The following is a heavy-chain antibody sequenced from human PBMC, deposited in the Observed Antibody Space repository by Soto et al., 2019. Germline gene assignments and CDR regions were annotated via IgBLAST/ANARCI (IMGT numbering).Heavy chain of an antibody. CDR3: ARDRSLAS. CDR1: GFTFSTYW. V-gene: IGHV3-7*01. J-gene: IGHJ5*02. Sequence: EVQLVESGGGLVQPGGSLRLSCAASGFTFSTYWMSWVRQAPGKGLEWVANIKHDGSEKDYVDSVRGRFTISRDNAKNSLYLQMNSLRAEDTAVYYCARDRSLASWGQGTLVTVSS. CDR2: IKHDGSEK.